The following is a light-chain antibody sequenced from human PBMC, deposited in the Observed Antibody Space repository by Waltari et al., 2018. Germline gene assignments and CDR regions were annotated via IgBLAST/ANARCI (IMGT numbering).Light chain of an antibody. Sequence: QSVLTQPPSASGPPGQRVPISWSGSSSHIGSNYVYWYQQLPGTAPKLLIYRKNRRPSGVPDRFSGSKSGTSASLAISGLRSEDEADYYCAAWDDSLSGPVFGGGTKLTVL. CDR3: AAWDDSLSGPV. V-gene: IGLV1-47*01. CDR1: SSHIGSNY. CDR2: RKN. J-gene: IGLJ3*02.